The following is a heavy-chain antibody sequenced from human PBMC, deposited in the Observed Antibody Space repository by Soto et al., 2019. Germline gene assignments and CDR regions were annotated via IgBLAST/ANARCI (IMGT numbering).Heavy chain of an antibody. J-gene: IGHJ3*02. V-gene: IGHV2-5*02. CDR1: GFSLSTSGVG. Sequence: SGPTLVNPTPTLTLTCTFSGFSLSTSGVGVGWIRQPPGKALEWLALIYWDDDKRYSPSLKSRLTITKDTSKNQVVLTMTNMVPVEPAIYYCAHSIIREQWNPGHAFDIWGQGIMVTVSS. D-gene: IGHD3-10*01. CDR3: AHSIIREQWNPGHAFDI. CDR2: IYWDDDK.